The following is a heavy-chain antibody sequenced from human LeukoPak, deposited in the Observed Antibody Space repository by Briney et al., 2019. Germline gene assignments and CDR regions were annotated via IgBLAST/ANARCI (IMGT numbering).Heavy chain of an antibody. CDR3: ARVIYRIFDY. J-gene: IGHJ4*02. CDR1: GGSISSSSYY. V-gene: IGHV4-39*01. CDR2: IYYSGST. D-gene: IGHD2-15*01. Sequence: SETLSLTCTVSGGSISSSSYYWGWIRQPPGKGLEWIGSIYYSGSTYYNPSLKSRVTISVDTSKNQFSLKLSSVTAADTAVYYCARVIYRIFDYWGQGTLVTVSS.